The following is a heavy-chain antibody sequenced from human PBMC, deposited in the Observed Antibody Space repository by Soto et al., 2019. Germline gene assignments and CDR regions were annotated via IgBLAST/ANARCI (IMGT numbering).Heavy chain of an antibody. V-gene: IGHV4-59*08. J-gene: IGHJ3*02. Sequence: QVQLQESGPGLVKPSETLSLTCTVSSGAISSYYWSWIRQPPGKGLEWIGYIYYSGSTNYNPSLKSRVTISVDTSKNQFSLKLSSVTAADTAVYYCARHRYFDSSYAFDIWGQGTMVTVSS. CDR2: IYYSGST. CDR3: ARHRYFDSSYAFDI. D-gene: IGHD3-9*01. CDR1: SGAISSYY.